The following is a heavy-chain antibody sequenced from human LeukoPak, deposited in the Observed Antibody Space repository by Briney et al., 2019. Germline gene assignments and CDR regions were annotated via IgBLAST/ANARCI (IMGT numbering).Heavy chain of an antibody. D-gene: IGHD6-13*01. J-gene: IGHJ4*02. CDR2: INHSGST. CDR1: GGSFSGYY. Sequence: SETLSLTCAVYGGSFSGYYWSWIRQPPGKGLERIGEINHSGSTNYNPSLKSRVTISVDTSKNQFSLKLSSVTAADTAVYYCARGQQLEAYFDYWGQGTLVTVSS. V-gene: IGHV4-34*01. CDR3: ARGQQLEAYFDY.